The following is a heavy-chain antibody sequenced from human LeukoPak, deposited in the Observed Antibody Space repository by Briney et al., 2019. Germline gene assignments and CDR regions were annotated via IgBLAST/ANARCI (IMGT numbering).Heavy chain of an antibody. V-gene: IGHV1-18*01. J-gene: IGHJ6*02. D-gene: IGHD6-13*01. CDR2: ISAYNGNT. CDR1: GYTFTSYG. Sequence: ASVKVSCKASGYTFTSYGISWVRQAPGQGLEWMGWISAYNGNTNYAQKLQGRVTITADKSTSTAYMELSSLRSEDTAVYYCARPVAAATNYYGMDVWGQGTTVTVSS. CDR3: ARPVAAATNYYGMDV.